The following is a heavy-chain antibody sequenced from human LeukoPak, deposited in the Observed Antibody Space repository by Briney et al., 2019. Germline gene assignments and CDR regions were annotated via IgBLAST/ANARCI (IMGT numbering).Heavy chain of an antibody. D-gene: IGHD3-9*01. CDR3: APGIPKYYDILTGYSLPYSDFDY. Sequence: PGGSLRLSCAASGFTFSSYAISWVRQAPGKGLEWVSAISGSGGSTYYADSVKGRFTISRDNSKNTLYLQINSLRAEDTAVYSCAPGIPKYYDILTGYSLPYSDFDYWGQGTLATVSS. CDR1: GFTFSSYA. J-gene: IGHJ4*02. CDR2: ISGSGGST. V-gene: IGHV3-23*01.